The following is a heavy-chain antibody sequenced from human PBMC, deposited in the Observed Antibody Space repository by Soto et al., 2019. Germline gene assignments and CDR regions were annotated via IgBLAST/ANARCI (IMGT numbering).Heavy chain of an antibody. V-gene: IGHV4-39*02. J-gene: IGHJ4*02. Sequence: SETLSLTCTVSGDSISSSTYYWGWIRQPPGKGLEWIGNIYCSGITNYNPSLKSRVAISVDTSKNQFSLKLTSVTAADTAVYYCARDKITGLFDYWGQGTLVTVS. D-gene: IGHD2-8*02. CDR3: ARDKITGLFDY. CDR2: IYCSGIT. CDR1: GDSISSSTYY.